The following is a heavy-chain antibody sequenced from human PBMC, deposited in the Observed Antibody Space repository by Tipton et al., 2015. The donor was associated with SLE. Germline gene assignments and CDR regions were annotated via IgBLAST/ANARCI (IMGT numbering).Heavy chain of an antibody. Sequence: TLSLTCAVYGGSFSGYYWSWIRRPPGKGLEWIGEINHSGSTNYNPSLKSRVTISVGTSKNQFSLNLRSVTAADTAVYYCTRGPYCSVDSCYRGMDVWGQGTTVTVSS. J-gene: IGHJ6*02. CDR1: GGSFSGYY. CDR2: INHSGST. D-gene: IGHD2-15*01. V-gene: IGHV4-34*01. CDR3: TRGPYCSVDSCYRGMDV.